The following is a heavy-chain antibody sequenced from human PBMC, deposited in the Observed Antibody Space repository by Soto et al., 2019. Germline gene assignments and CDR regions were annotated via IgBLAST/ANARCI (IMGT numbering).Heavy chain of an antibody. CDR1: GGSISSGSYY. J-gene: IGHJ4*02. D-gene: IGHD3-10*01. Sequence: SETLSLTCTVSGGSISSGSYYWSWIRQHTGKGLEWIGYIYYSGSTYYNPSLKSRVTISRDTSKNQFSLKLSSVTAADTAVYYCARSLGTMVYFDYWGQGTLVTVSS. CDR2: IYYSGST. V-gene: IGHV4-31*03. CDR3: ARSLGTMVYFDY.